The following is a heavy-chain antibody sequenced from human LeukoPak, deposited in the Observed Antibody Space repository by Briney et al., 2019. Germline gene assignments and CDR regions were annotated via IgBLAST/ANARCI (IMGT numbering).Heavy chain of an antibody. D-gene: IGHD2-2*01. CDR2: IYSGGST. V-gene: IGHV3-53*01. CDR1: GFTVSSNY. CDR3: ARLSQLLWFYMDV. J-gene: IGHJ6*03. Sequence: GGSLRLSSAASGFTVSSNYMSWVRQAPGKGLEWVSVIYSGGSTYYADSVKGRFTISRDNSRNTLYLQMNSLRAEDTAVYYCARLSQLLWFYMDVWGKGTTVTVSS.